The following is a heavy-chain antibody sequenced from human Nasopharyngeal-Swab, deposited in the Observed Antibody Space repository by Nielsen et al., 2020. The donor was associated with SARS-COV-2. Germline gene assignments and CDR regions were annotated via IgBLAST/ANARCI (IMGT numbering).Heavy chain of an antibody. CDR3: ARREKIVAGTYY. V-gene: IGHV1-8*01. CDR2: MNPSSGNT. D-gene: IGHD6-19*01. CDR1: GYTFTIYG. Sequence: ASVKVYCKASGYTFTIYGINWVRQATGQGLEWMGWMNPSSGNTGYAQKFQGRVTMTRNTSISTAYMELSSLRSEDTAVYYCARREKIVAGTYYWGQGTLVTVSS. J-gene: IGHJ4*02.